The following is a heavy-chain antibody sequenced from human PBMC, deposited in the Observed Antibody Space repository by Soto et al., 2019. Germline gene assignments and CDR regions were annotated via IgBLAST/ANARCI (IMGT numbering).Heavy chain of an antibody. J-gene: IGHJ5*02. D-gene: IGHD3-22*01. CDR3: DREGGESYASSGYWNHWFDP. CDR1: GGSISREEYY. Sequence: SLNCTVSGGSISREEYYWSWIRQPPVKGLEWIGYIYYSGSTYYNPSLKSRVTISVDTSRDQFSLKLSSVTAAETAVYFCDREGGESYASSGYWNHWFDPWGQGT. CDR2: IYYSGST. V-gene: IGHV4-30-4*01.